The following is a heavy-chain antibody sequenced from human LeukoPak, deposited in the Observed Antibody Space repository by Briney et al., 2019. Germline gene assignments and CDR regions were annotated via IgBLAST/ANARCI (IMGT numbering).Heavy chain of an antibody. D-gene: IGHD3-10*01. CDR2: IYTSGST. CDR3: ARFGVVRGVGGARWNWFDP. Sequence: PSETLSLTCTVSGGSISSGSYYWSWIRQPAGKGLEWIGRIYTSGSTNYNPSLKSRVTISVDTSKNQFSLKLSSVTAADTAVYYCARFGVVRGVGGARWNWFDPWGQGTLVTVSS. J-gene: IGHJ5*02. CDR1: GGSISSGSYY. V-gene: IGHV4-61*02.